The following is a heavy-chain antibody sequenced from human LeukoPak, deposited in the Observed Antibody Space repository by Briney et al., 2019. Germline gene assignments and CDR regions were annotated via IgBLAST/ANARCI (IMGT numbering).Heavy chain of an antibody. CDR3: GRQPRLYYFDY. Sequence: PSETLSLTCTVSGGSISSSSYFWGWVRQPPGKGLEWIGSIYYTGSAYYNSSLKSRVTISVDTSKNQFSLKLSSVTAADTAVYYCGRQPRLYYFDYWGPGTLVIVSS. CDR2: IYYTGSA. CDR1: GGSISSSSYF. D-gene: IGHD3-22*01. V-gene: IGHV4-39*01. J-gene: IGHJ4*02.